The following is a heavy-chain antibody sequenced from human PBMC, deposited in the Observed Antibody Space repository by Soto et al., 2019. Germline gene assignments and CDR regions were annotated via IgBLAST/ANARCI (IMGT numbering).Heavy chain of an antibody. Sequence: EVQLVESGGGLVKPGGSLRLSCAASGFTFSSYSMNWVRQAPGKGLEWVSSISSSSYIYYADSVKGRFTISRDNAKNSLYLQMNSLRAEDTAVYYCARDGDVVVVAATLDYWGQGTLVTVSS. CDR2: ISSSSYI. CDR3: ARDGDVVVVAATLDY. J-gene: IGHJ4*02. CDR1: GFTFSSYS. V-gene: IGHV3-21*01. D-gene: IGHD2-15*01.